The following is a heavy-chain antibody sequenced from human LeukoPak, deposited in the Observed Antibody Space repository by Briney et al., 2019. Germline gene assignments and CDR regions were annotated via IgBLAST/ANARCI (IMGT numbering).Heavy chain of an antibody. D-gene: IGHD2-15*01. J-gene: IGHJ6*02. Sequence: SETLSLTCAVYGGSFSGYYWSWIRQPPGKGLEWIGEINHSGSTNYNPSLKSRVTISVDTSKNQFSLKLSSVTAADTAVYYCARARPYCSGGSCQPNGMDVWGQGTTVTVSS. CDR2: INHSGST. CDR1: GGSFSGYY. V-gene: IGHV4-34*01. CDR3: ARARPYCSGGSCQPNGMDV.